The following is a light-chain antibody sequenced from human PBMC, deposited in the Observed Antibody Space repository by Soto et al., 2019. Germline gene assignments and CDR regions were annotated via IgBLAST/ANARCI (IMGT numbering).Light chain of an antibody. Sequence: QSALTQPPSASGSPGQSVTISCTGTSSDVGGYNYVSWYQQHPGKAPKLMISEVSKRPSGVPDRFSGSKSGNTASLTVSGLPAEDEAAYYCSSFAGNNNLVFGGGTKLTVL. CDR3: SSFAGNNNLV. V-gene: IGLV2-8*01. CDR1: SSDVGGYNY. J-gene: IGLJ2*01. CDR2: EVS.